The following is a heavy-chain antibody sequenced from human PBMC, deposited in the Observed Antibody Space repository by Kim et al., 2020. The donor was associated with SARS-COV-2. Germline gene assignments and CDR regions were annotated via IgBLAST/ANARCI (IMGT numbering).Heavy chain of an antibody. J-gene: IGHJ4*02. Sequence: GGSLRLSCAASGFTFSNAWMSWVRQAPGKGLEWVGRIKSKTGGGTTDYAAPVKGRFTISRDDSKNTLYLQMNSLKTEDTAVYYCTTYLAGSYGYGYWGQGTLVTVSS. CDR2: IKSKTGGGTT. V-gene: IGHV3-15*01. CDR1: GFTFSNAW. CDR3: TTYLAGSYGYGY. D-gene: IGHD5-18*01.